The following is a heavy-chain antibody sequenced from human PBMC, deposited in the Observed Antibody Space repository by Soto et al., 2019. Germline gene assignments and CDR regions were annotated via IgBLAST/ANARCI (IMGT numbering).Heavy chain of an antibody. V-gene: IGHV1-18*01. CDR3: ARESQPGMRIRIFGVVEFNTRYYFDY. Sequence: ASVKVSCTASGYTFTSYGISWVRQAPGQGLEWMGWISAYNGNTNYAQKLQGRVTMTTDTSTSTAYMELRSLRSDDTAVYYCARESQPGMRIRIFGVVEFNTRYYFDYWGQGTLVTVSS. J-gene: IGHJ4*02. CDR1: GYTFTSYG. CDR2: ISAYNGNT. D-gene: IGHD3-3*01.